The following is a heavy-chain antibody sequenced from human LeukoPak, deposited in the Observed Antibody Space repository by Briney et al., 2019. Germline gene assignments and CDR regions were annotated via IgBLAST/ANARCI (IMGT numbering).Heavy chain of an antibody. CDR3: ARDREEVGATNY. Sequence: GGSLRLSCAASGFTSSSYWMSWVRQAPGKGLEWVANIKQDGSEKYYVDSVKGRFTISRDNAKNSLYLQMNSLRAEDTAVYYCARDREEVGATNYWGQGTLVTVSS. D-gene: IGHD1-26*01. CDR2: IKQDGSEK. V-gene: IGHV3-7*01. CDR1: GFTSSSYW. J-gene: IGHJ4*02.